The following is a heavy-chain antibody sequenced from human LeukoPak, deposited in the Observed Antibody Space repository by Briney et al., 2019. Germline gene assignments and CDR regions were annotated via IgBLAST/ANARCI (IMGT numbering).Heavy chain of an antibody. CDR1: GFTFSSYA. CDR3: AREKEGSGYDLDYYYGMDV. Sequence: PGGSLRLSCAASGFTFSSYAMHWVRQAPGKGLEWVAVISYDGSNKYYADSVKGRFTISRDNAKNSLYLQMNSLRAEDTAVYYCAREKEGSGYDLDYYYGMDVWGQGTTVTVSS. J-gene: IGHJ6*02. V-gene: IGHV3-30-3*01. CDR2: ISYDGSNK. D-gene: IGHD5-12*01.